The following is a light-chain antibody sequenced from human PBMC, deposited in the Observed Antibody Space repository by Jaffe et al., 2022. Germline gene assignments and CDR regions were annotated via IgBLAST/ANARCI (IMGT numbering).Light chain of an antibody. CDR3: QSYDSSLSGVV. V-gene: IGLV1-40*01. CDR2: GNT. Sequence: QSVLTQPPSVSGAPGQRVTISCTGSGSNIGARYGVHWYQQLPGTAPKLLIYGNTNRPSGVPDRFSGSKSGTSASLAITGLQAEDEADYYCQSYDSSLSGVVFGGGTKLTVL. CDR1: GSNIGARYG. J-gene: IGLJ2*01.